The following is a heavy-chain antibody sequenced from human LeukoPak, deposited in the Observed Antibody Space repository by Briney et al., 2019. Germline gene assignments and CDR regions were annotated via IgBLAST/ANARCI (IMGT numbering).Heavy chain of an antibody. J-gene: IGHJ4*02. CDR2: IWYDGSNK. CDR1: GFTFSSYG. CDR3: VREGIAVAGTVGYFDY. Sequence: GGSLRLSCAASGFTFSSYGMHWVRQAPGKGLEWVAVIWYDGSNKYYADSVKGRFTISRDNSKNTLYLQMNSLRAEDTAVYYCVREGIAVAGTVGYFDYWGQGTLVTVSS. V-gene: IGHV3-33*01. D-gene: IGHD6-19*01.